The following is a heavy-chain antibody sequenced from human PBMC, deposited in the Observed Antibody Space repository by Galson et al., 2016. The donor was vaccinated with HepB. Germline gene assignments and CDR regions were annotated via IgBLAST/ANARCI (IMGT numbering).Heavy chain of an antibody. CDR3: ARDDDYVWGTYRYTRTVPQYYFDY. D-gene: IGHD3-16*02. Sequence: SLRLSCAASGFTFSSYAMHWVRQAPGKGLGWVAVISFDGSNNFYADPVKGRFTISRDNSKTTLYLQVNSLRAEDTAVYYCARDDDYVWGTYRYTRTVPQYYFDYWGQGTLVTVSS. V-gene: IGHV3-30-3*01. J-gene: IGHJ4*02. CDR1: GFTFSSYA. CDR2: ISFDGSNN.